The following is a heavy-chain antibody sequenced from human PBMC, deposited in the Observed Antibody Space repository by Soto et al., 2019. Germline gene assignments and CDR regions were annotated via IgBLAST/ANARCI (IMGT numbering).Heavy chain of an antibody. V-gene: IGHV3-48*01. Sequence: EVQLVESGGGFVQPGGSLRLSCAASGFTFSAYGMGWVRQAPGEGLEWISYIGGSRTPIYYADSVQGRFTVSRDNAKNSLYLQMHSLRAEDTAVYYCVKPLRKQWPRDAFDVWGQGTMVTVSS. D-gene: IGHD6-19*01. CDR2: IGGSRTPI. CDR1: GFTFSAYG. CDR3: VKPLRKQWPRDAFDV. J-gene: IGHJ3*01.